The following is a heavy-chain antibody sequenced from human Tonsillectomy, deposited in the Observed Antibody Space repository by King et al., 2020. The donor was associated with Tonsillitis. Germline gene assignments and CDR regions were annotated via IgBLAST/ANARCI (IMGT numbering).Heavy chain of an antibody. CDR1: GGSISSGSYY. CDR3: AREYYQYSFDP. CDR2: IYYNGRT. J-gene: IGHJ5*02. V-gene: IGHV4-61*02. Sequence: VQLQESGPGLVKPSQTLSLSCTVSGGSISSGSYYWSWIRQPAGKGLEWIGRIYYNGRTKYNPSLKSRVTISIDTSKNQFSLNLSYVTAPDTAVYYCAREYYQYSFDPWGQGTQVTVSS. D-gene: IGHD3-10*01.